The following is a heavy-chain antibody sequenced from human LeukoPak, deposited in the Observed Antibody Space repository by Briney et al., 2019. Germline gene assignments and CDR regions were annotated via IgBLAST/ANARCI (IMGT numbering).Heavy chain of an antibody. D-gene: IGHD6-13*01. CDR1: GFTFSSYG. Sequence: PGKSLRLSCAASGFTFSSYGMHWVRQAPGKGLEWVAVIWYDGSNKYYADSVKGRFTISRDNSKNTLYLQMNSLRAEDTAVYYCARGLAPGAAAGLDYWGQGTLVTVSS. V-gene: IGHV3-33*01. J-gene: IGHJ4*02. CDR2: IWYDGSNK. CDR3: ARGLAPGAAAGLDY.